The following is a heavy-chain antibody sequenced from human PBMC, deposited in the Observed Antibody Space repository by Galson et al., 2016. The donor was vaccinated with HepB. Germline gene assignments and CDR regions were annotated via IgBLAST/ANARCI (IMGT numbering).Heavy chain of an antibody. CDR1: GYNFADYW. CDR2: IYPDDSQT. J-gene: IGHJ6*02. CDR3: AGRREGYYGMYV. V-gene: IGHV5-51*01. Sequence: SGAEVKRPGESLKISCQGSGYNFADYWIGWVRQMPGKGLEWMGIIYPDDSQTTYSPSFQGQVTFSADRSINTAYLQWSRLQASDTAMYFCAGRREGYYGMYVWGQGTTVIVSS. D-gene: IGHD5-24*01.